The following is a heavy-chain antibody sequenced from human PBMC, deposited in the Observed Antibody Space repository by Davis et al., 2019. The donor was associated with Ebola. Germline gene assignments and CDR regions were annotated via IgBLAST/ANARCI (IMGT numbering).Heavy chain of an antibody. V-gene: IGHV4-30-4*01. D-gene: IGHD3-3*01. CDR2: IYFSGST. CDR3: ASLLQNYDFWTRGYYYYGMDV. Sequence: MPSETLSLTCTVSGGSISSGDYYWSWLRQPPGKGLAWIGYIYFSGSTYYNPSLKSRVTISVDTSKNQFSLKLSPVTAADTAVYYCASLLQNYDFWTRGYYYYGMDVWGKGTTVTVSS. J-gene: IGHJ6*04. CDR1: GGSISSGDYY.